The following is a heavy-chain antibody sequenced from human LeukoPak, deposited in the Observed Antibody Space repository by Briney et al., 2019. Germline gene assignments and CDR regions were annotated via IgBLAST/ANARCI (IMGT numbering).Heavy chain of an antibody. V-gene: IGHV3-30*03. Sequence: GGSLRLSCAASGFTFSSYGMHWVRQAPGKGLEWVAVISYDGSNKYYADSVKGRFTISRDNSRNTLYLQMNSLRVEDTAVYYCVRDRITMVRGVRNWFDPWGQGTLVTVSS. CDR2: ISYDGSNK. D-gene: IGHD3-10*01. CDR1: GFTFSSYG. J-gene: IGHJ5*02. CDR3: VRDRITMVRGVRNWFDP.